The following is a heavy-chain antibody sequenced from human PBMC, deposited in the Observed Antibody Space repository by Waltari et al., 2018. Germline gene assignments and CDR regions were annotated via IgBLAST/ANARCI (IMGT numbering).Heavy chain of an antibody. D-gene: IGHD2-15*01. V-gene: IGHV4-4*02. Sequence: QLQLQESGPGLVKPSGTLSLSCAVSGDSVTSPNWWSWVRQSPQRGLEWIGQVLSTGKTNYSPSFASRGTMSLDASNNQFSLKLTSATAADTAVYYCARDRGRGLYLDAWGPGTLVTVSP. CDR1: GDSVTSPNW. CDR2: VLSTGKT. CDR3: ARDRGRGLYLDA. J-gene: IGHJ5*02.